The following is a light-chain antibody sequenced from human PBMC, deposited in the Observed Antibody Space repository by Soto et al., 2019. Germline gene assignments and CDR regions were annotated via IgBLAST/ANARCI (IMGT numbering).Light chain of an antibody. CDR3: QQYNKWPRT. V-gene: IGKV3D-15*01. J-gene: IGKJ1*01. CDR2: DSS. CDR1: QSVGSS. Sequence: EIVLTQSPATLSLSPGESATLSCRASQSVGSSLAWYQQKPGQAPRLLINDSSTRATGIPARFSGSGSGTEFTLTISSLQSEDFAVYYCQQYNKWPRTFGQGTKVDIK.